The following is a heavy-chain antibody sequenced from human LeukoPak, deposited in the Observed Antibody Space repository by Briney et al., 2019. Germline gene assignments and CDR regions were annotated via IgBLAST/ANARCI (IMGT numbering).Heavy chain of an antibody. CDR3: ARGSHYGDNRKFDY. J-gene: IGHJ4*02. V-gene: IGHV4-31*03. Sequence: SETLSLTCTVSGGSIGSGGSHWSWIRQHPGKGLEWIGYIYYTGSTYYNPSLKSRVTISVDTSKNQFSLKLRSMTAADTAVYYWARGSHYGDNRKFDYWGQGTLVTVSS. D-gene: IGHD4-17*01. CDR2: IYYTGST. CDR1: GGSIGSGGSH.